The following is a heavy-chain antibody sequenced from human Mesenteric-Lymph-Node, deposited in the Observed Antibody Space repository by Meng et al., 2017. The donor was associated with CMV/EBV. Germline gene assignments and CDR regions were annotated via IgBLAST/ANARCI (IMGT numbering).Heavy chain of an antibody. Sequence: LETLSLTCSVSGGYVNSGSYYWSWIRQPPGKGLEWIGFINYRGSTTYNPSLMSRVTISLDTSMNQFSLRLTSVTAADTAMYYCARGIPAAEAIYWGQGTLVTVSS. J-gene: IGHJ4*02. CDR2: INYRGST. CDR1: GGYVNSGSYY. V-gene: IGHV4-61*01. CDR3: ARGIPAAEAIY. D-gene: IGHD6-13*01.